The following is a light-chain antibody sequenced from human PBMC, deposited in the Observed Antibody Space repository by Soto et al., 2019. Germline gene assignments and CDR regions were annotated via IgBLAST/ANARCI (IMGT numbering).Light chain of an antibody. CDR3: QESCSTPWA. J-gene: IGKJ1*01. Sequence: DIQVTQSPSSLSSSVGDRVTITCRASQSISSYLNWYQQKPGNAPKLLIYAASSLQSGVPSRFSGSGSGTDFSLTISSLQPEDFASYYCQESCSTPWAFGQGTKLEI. CDR1: QSISSY. V-gene: IGKV1-39*01. CDR2: AAS.